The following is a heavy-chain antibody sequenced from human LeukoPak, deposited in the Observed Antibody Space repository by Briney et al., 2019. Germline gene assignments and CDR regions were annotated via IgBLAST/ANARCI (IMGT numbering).Heavy chain of an antibody. CDR1: GFTFSSYA. Sequence: GGSLRLSCAASGFTFSSYAMSWVRQAPGKGLEGVSAISGSVGSTYYADSVKGRVTISRDNSKHPLYLQMNSLRAEDTAVYYCAKESDYDSSGYYPPEIDYWGQGTLVTVSS. CDR3: AKESDYDSSGYYPPEIDY. CDR2: ISGSVGST. D-gene: IGHD3-22*01. J-gene: IGHJ4*02. V-gene: IGHV3-23*01.